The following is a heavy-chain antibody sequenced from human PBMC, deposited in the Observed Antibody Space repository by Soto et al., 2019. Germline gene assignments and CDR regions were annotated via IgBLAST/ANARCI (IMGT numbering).Heavy chain of an antibody. J-gene: IGHJ4*02. D-gene: IGHD3-3*01. CDR2: IKQDGSEK. Sequence: ETLYLPCTVSGGSISSGDYYWSWGRQAPGKGLEWVANIKQDGSEKYYVDAEKGRFTISRDNAKNSLYLQMNNQRAEVTAVYYCARDGFLEWLFHDYWGQGTLVTVSS. V-gene: IGHV3-7*01. CDR1: GGSISSGDYY. CDR3: ARDGFLEWLFHDY.